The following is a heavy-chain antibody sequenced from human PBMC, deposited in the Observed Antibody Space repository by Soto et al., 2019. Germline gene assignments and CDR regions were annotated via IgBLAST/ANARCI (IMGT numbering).Heavy chain of an antibody. CDR1: WFTFINFA. Sequence: GGCLGLACAASWFTFINFAMSWSRQAPGKGLEWVSTISVSDGSPYYADSVKGLFTISRDNSKNTLYLQMNSLRAEDTAVYYCAKHPGSSVWYSDYWGQGTLVTVSS. CDR3: AKHPGSSVWYSDY. V-gene: IGHV3-23*01. J-gene: IGHJ4*02. D-gene: IGHD6-19*01. CDR2: ISVSDGSP.